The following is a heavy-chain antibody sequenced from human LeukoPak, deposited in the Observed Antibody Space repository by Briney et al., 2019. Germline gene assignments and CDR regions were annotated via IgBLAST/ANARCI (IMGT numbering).Heavy chain of an antibody. Sequence: KTSETLSLTCTVSGGSISSGSYYWSWIRQPAGKGLEWIGRIYTGGSTNYNPSLKSRVTMSVDTSKNQFSLKLSSVTAADTAVYYWARGSLPAAMGYYYMDVWGKGTTVTVSS. V-gene: IGHV4-61*02. CDR1: GGSISSGSYY. J-gene: IGHJ6*03. CDR3: ARGSLPAAMGYYYMDV. D-gene: IGHD2-2*01. CDR2: IYTGGST.